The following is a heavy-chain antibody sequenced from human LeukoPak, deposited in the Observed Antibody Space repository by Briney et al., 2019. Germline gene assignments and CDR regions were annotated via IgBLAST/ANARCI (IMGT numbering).Heavy chain of an antibody. J-gene: IGHJ4*02. D-gene: IGHD5-24*01. CDR1: GFTFSTYS. CDR2: ISGSGSYI. CDR3: AMATDSYQFDY. V-gene: IGHV3-21*01. Sequence: GGSLRLSCAASGFTFSTYSMNWVRQAPGKGLEWVSYISGSGSYIYYADSVKGRFTISRDNGENSLYLQMNSLRAEDTAVYYCAMATDSYQFDYWGQGTLVTVSS.